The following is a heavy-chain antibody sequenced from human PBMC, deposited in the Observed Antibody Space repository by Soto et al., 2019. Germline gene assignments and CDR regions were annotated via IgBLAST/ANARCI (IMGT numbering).Heavy chain of an antibody. D-gene: IGHD3-16*01. Sequence: SETLSLTCTVSGGSISSGGYYWSWIRQHPGKGLEWIGYIYYSGSTYYNPSLKSRVTISVDTSKNQFSLKLSSVTAADTAVYYCASWGFGVLDAFDIWGQGTMVTVS. V-gene: IGHV4-31*03. CDR2: IYYSGST. CDR3: ASWGFGVLDAFDI. J-gene: IGHJ3*02. CDR1: GGSISSGGYY.